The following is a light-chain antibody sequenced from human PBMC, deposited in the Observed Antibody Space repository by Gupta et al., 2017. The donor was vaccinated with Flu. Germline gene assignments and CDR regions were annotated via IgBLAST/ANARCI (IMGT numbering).Light chain of an antibody. J-gene: IGKJ1*01. CDR3: QQYNDWPPKT. Sequence: EIVMTQSPATLSVSPGERATLSCRASLSVSSNLAWYQQKPGQAPRLLIYGASTRDTAIPARFSGSGSGTEFTLTISSRQSEDFAVYYCQQYNDWPPKTFGQGTKVEIK. V-gene: IGKV3-15*01. CDR1: LSVSSN. CDR2: GAS.